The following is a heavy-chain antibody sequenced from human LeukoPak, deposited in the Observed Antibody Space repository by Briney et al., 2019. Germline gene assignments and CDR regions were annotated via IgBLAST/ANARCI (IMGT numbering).Heavy chain of an antibody. V-gene: IGHV1-2*02. Sequence: ASVKVSCKASGGTFSSYAISWVRQAPGQGLEWMGWINPNSGGTNYGQKFQGRVTMTRDMSISTGYMELSRLRSDDTAVYYCARTPSYCSGANCYPFYFDYWGQGTLVTVSS. CDR3: ARTPSYCSGANCYPFYFDY. CDR2: INPNSGGT. D-gene: IGHD2-15*01. CDR1: GGTFSSYA. J-gene: IGHJ4*02.